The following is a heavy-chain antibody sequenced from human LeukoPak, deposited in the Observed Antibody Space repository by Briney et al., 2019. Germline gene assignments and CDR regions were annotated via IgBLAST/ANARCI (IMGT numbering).Heavy chain of an antibody. V-gene: IGHV3-11*01. J-gene: IGHJ5*02. D-gene: IGHD5-24*01. CDR3: ARGGRWLQPNWFDP. Sequence: GGSLRLSCAASGFTFSDYYMSWIRQAPGKGLEWVSYISSSGSTIYYADSVKGRFTISRDNAENSLYLQMNSLRAEDTAVYYCARGGRWLQPNWFDPWGQGTLVTVSS. CDR2: ISSSGSTI. CDR1: GFTFSDYY.